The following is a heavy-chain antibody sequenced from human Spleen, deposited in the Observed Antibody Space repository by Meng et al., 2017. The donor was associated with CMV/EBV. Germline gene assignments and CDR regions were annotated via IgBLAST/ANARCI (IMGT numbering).Heavy chain of an antibody. D-gene: IGHD5-24*01. V-gene: IGHV3-11*01. CDR2: IINTGTKT. Sequence: GESLKISCAASGFTFSDYYMTWVRQAPGKGLEWVSYIINTGTKTYYAESVKGRFAISRDNAKNALYLQMNGLRAEDTAVYYCARGFTVEGYFDVWGRGTLVTVSS. CDR3: ARGFTVEGYFDV. CDR1: GFTFSDYY. J-gene: IGHJ2*01.